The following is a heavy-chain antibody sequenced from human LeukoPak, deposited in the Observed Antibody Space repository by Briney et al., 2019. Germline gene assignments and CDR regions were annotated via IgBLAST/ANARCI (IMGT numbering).Heavy chain of an antibody. Sequence: ASVKVSCKASGYTFTSYAMNWVRQAPGQGLEWMGWINTNTGNPTYAQGFTGRFVFSLDTSVSTAYLQISSLKAEDTAVYYCALTPSGSYPFDYWAREPWSPSPQ. CDR2: INTNTGNP. CDR3: ALTPSGSYPFDY. J-gene: IGHJ4*02. V-gene: IGHV7-4-1*02. D-gene: IGHD1-26*01. CDR1: GYTFTSYA.